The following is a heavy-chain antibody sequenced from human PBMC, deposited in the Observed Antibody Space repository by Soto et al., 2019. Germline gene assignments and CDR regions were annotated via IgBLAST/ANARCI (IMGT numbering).Heavy chain of an antibody. CDR2: INHSGST. J-gene: IGHJ5*02. V-gene: IGHV4-34*01. CDR3: ARGNVENWFGH. CDR1: GGSFSGYY. Sequence: SETLSLTCAVYGGSFSGYYWSWIRQPPGKGLEWIGEINHSGSTNYNPSVQGQVTMSVDRSISTAYLQWSSLRASDTAVYFCARGNVENWFGHWGQGTPVTVSS.